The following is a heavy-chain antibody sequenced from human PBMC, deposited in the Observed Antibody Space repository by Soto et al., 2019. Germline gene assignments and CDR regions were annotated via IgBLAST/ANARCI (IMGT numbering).Heavy chain of an antibody. CDR2: TYYRSKWYN. Sequence: SHTRTLTCAISGDRVSNNSAAWNWIRQSPSRGLEWLGRTYYRSKWYNDYVVSVKSRITINPDTSKNQFSLQLNSVTPEDTAVYYCARAHYYDSSGYPLDYWGQGTLVTVSS. J-gene: IGHJ4*02. CDR1: GDRVSNNSAA. V-gene: IGHV6-1*01. CDR3: ARAHYYDSSGYPLDY. D-gene: IGHD3-22*01.